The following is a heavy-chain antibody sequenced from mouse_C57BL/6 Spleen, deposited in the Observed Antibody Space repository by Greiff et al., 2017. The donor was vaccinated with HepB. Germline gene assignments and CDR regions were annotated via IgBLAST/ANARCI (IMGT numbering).Heavy chain of an antibody. V-gene: IGHV5-6*02. CDR3: ARRVYDYDWFAY. Sequence: EVMLVESGGDLVKPGGSLKLSCAASGFTFSSYGMSWVRQTPDKRLEWVATISSGGSYTYYPDSVKGRFTISRDNAKNTLYLQMSSLKSEDTAMYYCARRVYDYDWFAYWGQGTLVTVSA. J-gene: IGHJ3*01. CDR2: ISSGGSYT. CDR1: GFTFSSYG. D-gene: IGHD2-4*01.